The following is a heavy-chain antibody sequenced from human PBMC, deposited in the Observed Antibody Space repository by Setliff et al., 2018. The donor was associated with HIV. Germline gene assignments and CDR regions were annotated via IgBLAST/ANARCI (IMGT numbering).Heavy chain of an antibody. J-gene: IGHJ4*02. CDR1: GYTFTAFY. Sequence: GASVKVSCKASGYTFTAFYIHWVRQAPGKGLEWMGWINPYSGATNYANKFQGRVTLTRDTSITTAYMELRRIKSDDTAVYYCARGPAPREPTATRPFDYWGQGDLVTVS. CDR3: ARGPAPREPTATRPFDY. D-gene: IGHD2-2*01. CDR2: INPYSGAT. V-gene: IGHV1-2*02.